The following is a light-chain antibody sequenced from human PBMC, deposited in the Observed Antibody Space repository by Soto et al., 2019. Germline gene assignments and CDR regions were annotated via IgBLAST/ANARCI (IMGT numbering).Light chain of an antibody. Sequence: QSALTQPPSASGSPGQSVTISCTGTSSDVGGYNSVSWYQQHPGKAPKLMIYEVTERPSGVPDRFSGSKSGSTASLTVSGLQAEDEADYYCSSYAATNKLIFGGGTKLTV. V-gene: IGLV2-8*01. CDR1: SSDVGGYNS. CDR2: EVT. J-gene: IGLJ2*01. CDR3: SSYAATNKLI.